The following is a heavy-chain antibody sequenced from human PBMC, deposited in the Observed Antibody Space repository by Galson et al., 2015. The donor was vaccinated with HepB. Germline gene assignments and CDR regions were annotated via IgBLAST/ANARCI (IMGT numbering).Heavy chain of an antibody. V-gene: IGHV4-61*01. CDR3: ARGASARFLEWLSPGTGWFDP. J-gene: IGHJ5*02. D-gene: IGHD3-3*01. CDR2: IYYSGST. CDR1: GGSVSSGSYY. Sequence: QVQLQESGPGLVKPSETLSLTCTVSGGSVSSGSYYWSWIRQPPGKGLEWIGYIYYSGSTNYNPSLKSRVTISVDTSKNQFSLKLSSVTAADTAVYYCARGASARFLEWLSPGTGWFDPWGQGTLVTVSS.